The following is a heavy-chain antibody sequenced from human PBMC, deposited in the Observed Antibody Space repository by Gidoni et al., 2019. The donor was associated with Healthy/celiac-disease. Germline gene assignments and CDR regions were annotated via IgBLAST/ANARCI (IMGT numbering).Heavy chain of an antibody. J-gene: IGHJ4*02. V-gene: IGHV3-7*01. D-gene: IGHD4-17*01. Sequence: EVQLVESGGGLVQPGGSLRLSWAASGFTFSSYWMSWVRQAPGKGLQWVANRKQDGSEKYYVYAVKGRFTISRDNAKNPLYLPMNSLRAEDTAGYYCARDALMTTVTVLLDYWGQGTLFTVSS. CDR3: ARDALMTTVTVLLDY. CDR2: RKQDGSEK. CDR1: GFTFSSYW.